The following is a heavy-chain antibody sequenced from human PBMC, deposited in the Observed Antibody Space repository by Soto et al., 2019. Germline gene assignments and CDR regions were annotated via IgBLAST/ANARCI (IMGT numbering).Heavy chain of an antibody. J-gene: IGHJ4*02. V-gene: IGHV1-18*01. CDR2: VSAYNRNT. D-gene: IGHD1-26*01. CDR3: ARERRWEPLLY. CDR1: GSTFSNYG. Sequence: QVQLVQSGPEVKKPGASVKVSCKGSGSTFSNYGVTWVRQAPGQGLERLGWVSAYNRNTDYAQKFEDRATMTIDTSTNTAYLELRGLTPDDTAVYYCARERRWEPLLYWGQGTL.